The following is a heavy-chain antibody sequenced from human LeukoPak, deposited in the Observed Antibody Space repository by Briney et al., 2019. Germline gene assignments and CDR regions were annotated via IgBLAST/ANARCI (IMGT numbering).Heavy chain of an antibody. V-gene: IGHV1-2*02. D-gene: IGHD2-2*01. Sequence: ASVKVSCKASGYTFTDYYMHWVRQAPGQGLEWMGWINPKSGGRSYAQRFQGRGTMTRDTSISTAYMELSRLRSDDTAVYYCATGERLVPAAMWSDYWGQGTLVTVSS. CDR2: INPKSGGR. CDR3: ATGERLVPAAMWSDY. CDR1: GYTFTDYY. J-gene: IGHJ4*02.